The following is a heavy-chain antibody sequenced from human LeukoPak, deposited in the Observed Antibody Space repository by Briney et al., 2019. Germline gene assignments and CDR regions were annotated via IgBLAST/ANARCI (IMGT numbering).Heavy chain of an antibody. CDR2: INPSGGST. Sequence: ASVKVSCKASGYTFTSYYMHWVRQAPGQGLEWMGIINPSGGSTSYAQKFQGRVTMTRDTSTSTVYMELSSLRSEDTAVYYCARILTLGDCSSTSCYTHYYGMDVWGQGTTVTVS. D-gene: IGHD2-2*02. V-gene: IGHV1-46*01. CDR3: ARILTLGDCSSTSCYTHYYGMDV. J-gene: IGHJ6*02. CDR1: GYTFTSYY.